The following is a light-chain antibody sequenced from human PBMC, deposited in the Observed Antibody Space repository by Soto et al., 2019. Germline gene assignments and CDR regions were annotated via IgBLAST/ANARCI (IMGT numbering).Light chain of an antibody. CDR1: QTISRF. V-gene: IGKV1-39*01. CDR3: QQNYSNPIT. J-gene: IGKJ5*01. CDR2: AAS. Sequence: IQMTQSPSSLPASLGARVHITCGASQTISRFLNWYQLKTEKAPRLLIYAASTLQSGVPSRFRGSGSGTEFTLTISSLQPEDFATYYCQQNYSNPITFGQGTRLEIK.